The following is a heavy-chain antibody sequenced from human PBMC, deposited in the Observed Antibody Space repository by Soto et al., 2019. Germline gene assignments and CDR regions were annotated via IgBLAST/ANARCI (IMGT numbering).Heavy chain of an antibody. J-gene: IGHJ4*02. CDR1: GFTFSSYA. V-gene: IGHV3-30-3*01. CDR2: ISYDGSNK. D-gene: IGHD2-2*02. CDR3: AREDSGIPFDY. Sequence: QVQLVESGGGVVQPGRSLRLSCAASGFTFSSYAMHWVRQAPGKGLEWVAVISYDGSNKYYADSVKGRFTISRDNSKNTLYLQMNSLRAEDTAVYYCAREDSGIPFDYWGQGTLVTVSS.